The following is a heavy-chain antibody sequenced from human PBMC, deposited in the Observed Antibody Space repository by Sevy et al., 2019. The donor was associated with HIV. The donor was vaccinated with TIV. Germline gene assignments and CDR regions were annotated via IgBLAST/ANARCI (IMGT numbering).Heavy chain of an antibody. V-gene: IGHV1-46*01. CDR2: INPSGGSR. Sequence: ASVKVSCKASGYTFTSQYMHWVRQAPGQGLEWMGIINPSGGSRSYAQKFQGRVTMTRDTSTSTVHMELSSLRSEDTAVYYCARDSDNYDILTGYDPFDYWGQGTLVTVSS. CDR1: GYTFTSQY. D-gene: IGHD3-9*01. CDR3: ARDSDNYDILTGYDPFDY. J-gene: IGHJ4*02.